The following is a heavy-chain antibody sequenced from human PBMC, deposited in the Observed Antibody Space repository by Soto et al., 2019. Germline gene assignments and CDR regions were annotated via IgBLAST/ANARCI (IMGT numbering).Heavy chain of an antibody. CDR3: ARSDNYVPFEY. CDR2: IYYSGYS. J-gene: IGHJ4*02. Sequence: QVQLQESGPGLVKPSQTLSLTCTVSGGSISSGDYKWSWISQPPGKGLEWIGYIYYSGYSYNNPSLKSRVTMSVDTSKNQFSLKLSSVTAADTAVYYCARSDNYVPFEYWGQGTLVTV. CDR1: GGSISSGDYK. D-gene: IGHD4-4*01. V-gene: IGHV4-30-4*01.